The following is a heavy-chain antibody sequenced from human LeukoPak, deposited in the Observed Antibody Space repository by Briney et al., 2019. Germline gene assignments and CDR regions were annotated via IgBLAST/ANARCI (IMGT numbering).Heavy chain of an antibody. CDR3: AREHSSDCFDY. V-gene: IGHV4-59*01. D-gene: IGHD6-19*01. Sequence: SETLSLTCTVSGGSISSYYWSWIRQPPGKGLEWIGYIYYSGSTNYNPSLKSRVTISVDTSKNQFSLKLSSVTAADTAVYYCAREHSSDCFDYWGQGTLVTVSS. CDR2: IYYSGST. CDR1: GGSISSYY. J-gene: IGHJ4*02.